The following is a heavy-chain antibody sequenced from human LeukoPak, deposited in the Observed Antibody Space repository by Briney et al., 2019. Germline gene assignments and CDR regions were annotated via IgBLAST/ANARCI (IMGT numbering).Heavy chain of an antibody. CDR2: INPNSGGT. D-gene: IGHD2-2*01. CDR1: GYTFTGYY. J-gene: IGHJ3*02. Sequence: GASVKVSCKASGYTFTGYYMHWVRQAPGQGLEWMGWINPNSGGTNYAQKFQGRVTMTRDTSISTAYMELSRLRSDDTAVYYCARARDIVVVPAAERDAFDIWGQGTMVTVSS. V-gene: IGHV1-2*02. CDR3: ARARDIVVVPAAERDAFDI.